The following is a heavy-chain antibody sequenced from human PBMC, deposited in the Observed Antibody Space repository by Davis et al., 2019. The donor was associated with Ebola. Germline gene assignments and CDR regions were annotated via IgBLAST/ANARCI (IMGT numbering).Heavy chain of an antibody. CDR3: ARGQQLDPFDY. CDR2: IFSSGST. Sequence: MPSETLSLTCTVSGGSVSSGSYYWSWIRQPPGKGLEWIGYIFSSGSTNYNPSLNSRVTISVDKSKNQFSLKLSSVTAADTAVYYCARGQQLDPFDYWGQGTLVTVSS. V-gene: IGHV4-61*01. CDR1: GGSVSSGSYY. J-gene: IGHJ4*02. D-gene: IGHD6-13*01.